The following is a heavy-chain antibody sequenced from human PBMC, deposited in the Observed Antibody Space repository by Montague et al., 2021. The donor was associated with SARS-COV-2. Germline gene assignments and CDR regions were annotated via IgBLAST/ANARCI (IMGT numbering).Heavy chain of an antibody. CDR2: VYISGST. CDR3: ARVSGYGSGSSFNWFDS. V-gene: IGHV4-61*02. J-gene: IGHJ5*01. D-gene: IGHD3-10*01. CDR1: GDSINNVNYF. Sequence: TLSLTCSVFGDSINNVNYFWSRIRQPAGKGLEWIGRVYISGSTDYNPSLKSRVTMLLDKSANELTLQVTSVTAADTAVYYCARVSGYGSGSSFNWFDSWGQGLVVTVSS.